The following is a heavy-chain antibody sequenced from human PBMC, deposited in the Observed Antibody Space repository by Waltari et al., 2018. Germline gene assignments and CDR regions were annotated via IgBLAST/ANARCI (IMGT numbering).Heavy chain of an antibody. J-gene: IGHJ5*01. CDR2: ISETSRTT. V-gene: IGHV3-48*01. D-gene: IGHD3-9*01. CDR1: GFSVTTYT. Sequence: EERLVQSGGGLVQPGGSLRLSCEASGFSVTTYTMNWVRQAPGKGLEWVAYISETSRTTFYADSVRGRFIISRNNAKNSLSLQMVSLRGEDTAVYYCAVARGNYDVLTGFPVDSWGQGTLVTVSS. CDR3: AVARGNYDVLTGFPVDS.